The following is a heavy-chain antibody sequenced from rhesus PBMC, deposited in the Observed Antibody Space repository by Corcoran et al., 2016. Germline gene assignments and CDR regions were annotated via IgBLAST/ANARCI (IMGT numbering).Heavy chain of an antibody. Sequence: QLQLQESGPGLVKPSETLSVTCAVSGGSISSSYWSWIRQAPGKGLEWIGYIYGSGTSTNYNPSLKRRVTLSVDTSKNQRFLKLSSVTTADTAVYYCAREGEYCSSTYCSSSYYFDYWGQGVLVTVSS. CDR3: AREGEYCSSTYCSSSYYFDY. D-gene: IGHD2-15*01. V-gene: IGHV4-169*02. CDR1: GGSISSSY. J-gene: IGHJ4*01. CDR2: IYGSGTST.